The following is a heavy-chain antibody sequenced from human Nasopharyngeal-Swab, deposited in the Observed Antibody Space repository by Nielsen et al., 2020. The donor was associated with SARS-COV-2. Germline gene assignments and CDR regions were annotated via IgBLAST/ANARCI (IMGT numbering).Heavy chain of an antibody. CDR2: LSGSGGST. J-gene: IGHJ4*02. V-gene: IGHV3-23*01. CDR1: GFTFSSYA. CDR3: ARERARFLEWLLYGTFDY. Sequence: GGSLRLSCAASGFTFSSYAMSWVRQAPGKGLEWVSALSGSGGSTYYADSVKGRFTISRDNAKNSLYLQMNSLRDEDTAVYYCARERARFLEWLLYGTFDYWGQGTLVTVSS. D-gene: IGHD3-3*01.